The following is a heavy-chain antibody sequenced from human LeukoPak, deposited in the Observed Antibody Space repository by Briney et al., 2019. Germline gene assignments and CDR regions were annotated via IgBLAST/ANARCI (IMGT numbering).Heavy chain of an antibody. D-gene: IGHD6-6*01. CDR2: IKQDGSEQ. J-gene: IGHJ4*02. Sequence: GGSLRLSCAASGFTFSDHWMSWVRQAPGKGLEWVANIKQDGSEQYYVDSVKGRFTISRDNAKNSLYLQMNSLRGEDMALYYCAKGLVGSSIADFFDYWGQGILVTVSS. CDR3: AKGLVGSSIADFFDY. V-gene: IGHV3-7*03. CDR1: GFTFSDHW.